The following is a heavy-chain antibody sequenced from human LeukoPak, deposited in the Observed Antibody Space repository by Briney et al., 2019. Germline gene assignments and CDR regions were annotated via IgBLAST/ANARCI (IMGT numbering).Heavy chain of an antibody. D-gene: IGHD6-19*01. CDR1: AYTFTSYY. J-gene: IGHJ4*02. CDR3: ARDRYSSGWSSSDY. V-gene: IGHV1-46*01. CDR2: INPSASST. Sequence: AASVKVSCKASAYTFTSYYMHWVRQAPGQGLEWMGIINPSASSTSNAQKFPGRVTMTSDTSTSTVYMELSSLRSEDKAAYYCARDRYSSGWSSSDYWGQGTLVTVSS.